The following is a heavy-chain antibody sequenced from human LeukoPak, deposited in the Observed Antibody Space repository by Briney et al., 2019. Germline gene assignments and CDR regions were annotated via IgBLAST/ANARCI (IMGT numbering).Heavy chain of an antibody. CDR3: AIHIVVVPAAKKKNWFDP. J-gene: IGHJ5*02. V-gene: IGHV4-34*01. Sequence: SETLSLTCAVYGGSFSGYYWSWIRQPPGKGLEWIGEINHSGSTNYNPSLKSRVTILVDTSKNQFSLKLSSVTAADTAVYYCAIHIVVVPAAKKKNWFDPWGQGTLVTVSS. CDR1: GGSFSGYY. CDR2: INHSGST. D-gene: IGHD2-2*01.